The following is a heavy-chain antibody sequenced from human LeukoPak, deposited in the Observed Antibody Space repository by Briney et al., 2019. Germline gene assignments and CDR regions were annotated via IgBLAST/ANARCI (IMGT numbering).Heavy chain of an antibody. Sequence: SGGSLRLSCAASGFTLSHYYMTWIRQAPGKGLEWLSCISSSGDTIYYADSVKGRFTVSRDNAENSLHLQMNSLRAEDTAMYYCARQGSEVDYWGQGTLVTVSS. CDR3: ARQGSEVDY. J-gene: IGHJ4*02. CDR1: GFTLSHYY. V-gene: IGHV3-11*01. CDR2: ISSSGDTI.